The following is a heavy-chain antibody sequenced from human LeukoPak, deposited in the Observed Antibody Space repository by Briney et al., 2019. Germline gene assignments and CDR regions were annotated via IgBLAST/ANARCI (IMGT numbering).Heavy chain of an antibody. Sequence: SETLSLTCTVSGGSISPYYWSWIRQPPGKGLEWLGYIYYSGNTDYNPSLKSRVAISVDTSNNQFSLKLSSVTAGDRAVYYCAGSTGSTMPIDYWGQGTLVADCS. CDR3: AGSTGSTMPIDY. CDR1: GGSISPYY. V-gene: IGHV4-59*01. J-gene: IGHJ4*02. D-gene: IGHD3-16*01. CDR2: IYYSGNT.